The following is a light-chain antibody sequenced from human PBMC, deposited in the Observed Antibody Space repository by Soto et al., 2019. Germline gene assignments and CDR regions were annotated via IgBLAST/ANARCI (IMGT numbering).Light chain of an antibody. Sequence: QSALTQPASVSGSPGQSITISCTGTSSDVGSYNLVSWYQQHPGKAPKLMIYDGSKRPSGVSNLFSGTKSGNTASLTISGLEAEDDADYYCLSYAGSSTVFGGGTQLTVL. J-gene: IGLJ7*01. V-gene: IGLV2-23*01. CDR3: LSYAGSSTV. CDR1: SSDVGSYNL. CDR2: DGS.